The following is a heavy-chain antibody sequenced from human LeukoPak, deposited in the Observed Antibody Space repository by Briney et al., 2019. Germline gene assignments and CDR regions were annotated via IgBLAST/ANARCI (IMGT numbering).Heavy chain of an antibody. CDR1: GGSISSGGYY. D-gene: IGHD2-2*01. CDR2: IRYDGSNK. V-gene: IGHV3-30*02. CDR3: AKDRDSVPAATLGYFQH. Sequence: LSLTCTVSGGSISSGGYYWSWIRQAPGKGLEWVAFIRYDGSNKYYADSVKGRFTISRDNSKNTLYLQMNSLRAEDTAVYYCAKDRDSVPAATLGYFQHWGQGTLVTASS. J-gene: IGHJ1*01.